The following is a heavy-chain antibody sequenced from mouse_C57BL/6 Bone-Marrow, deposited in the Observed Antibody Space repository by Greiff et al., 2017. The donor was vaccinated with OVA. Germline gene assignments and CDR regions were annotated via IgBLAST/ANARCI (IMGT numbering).Heavy chain of an antibody. Sequence: QVQLQQPGAELVKPGASVKLSCKASGYTFTCYWMHWVKQRPGQGLEWVGMIHPNSGSTNYNEKFKSKATLTVDKSSSTAYMQLSSLTSEDSAVYYCARVYDGYYPWFAYWGQGTLVTVSA. CDR2: IHPNSGST. J-gene: IGHJ3*01. V-gene: IGHV1-64*01. CDR1: GYTFTCYW. D-gene: IGHD2-3*01. CDR3: ARVYDGYYPWFAY.